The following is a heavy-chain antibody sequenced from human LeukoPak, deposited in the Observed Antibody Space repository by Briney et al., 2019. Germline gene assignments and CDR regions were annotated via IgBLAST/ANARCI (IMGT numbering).Heavy chain of an antibody. CDR1: GGSFSGYY. V-gene: IGHV4-34*01. CDR3: ARGLGATGPYDY. CDR2: INHSGST. J-gene: IGHJ4*02. Sequence: PSETLSLTWAVYGGSFSGYYWSWIRQPPGKRLEWIGEINHSGSTNYNPSLKSRVTISVDTSKNQFSLKLSSVTAADTAVYYCARGLGATGPYDYWGQGTLVTVSS. D-gene: IGHD3-9*01.